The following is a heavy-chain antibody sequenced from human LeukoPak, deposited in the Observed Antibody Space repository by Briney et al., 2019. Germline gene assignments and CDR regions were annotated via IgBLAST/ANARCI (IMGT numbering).Heavy chain of an antibody. Sequence: GGSLRLSCAASGFTFSSYSMNWVRQAPGKGLEWVANIKQDGSEKYYVDSVKGRFTISRDNAKNSLYLQMNSLRAEDTAVYYCARGVAVDYFDYWGQGTLVTVSS. J-gene: IGHJ4*02. CDR3: ARGVAVDYFDY. D-gene: IGHD6-19*01. CDR1: GFTFSSYS. CDR2: IKQDGSEK. V-gene: IGHV3-7*01.